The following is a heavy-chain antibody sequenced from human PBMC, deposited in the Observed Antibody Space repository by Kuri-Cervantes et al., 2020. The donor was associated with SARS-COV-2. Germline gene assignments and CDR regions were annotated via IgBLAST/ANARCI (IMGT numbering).Heavy chain of an antibody. CDR1: GYTFTGYY. D-gene: IGHD3-10*01. V-gene: IGHV1-2*04. CDR2: INPNSGGT. CDR3: ARGMVRGIIQYYYYAMDV. J-gene: IGHJ6*02. Sequence: VSVKVSCKASGYTFTGYYMHWVRQAPGQGLEWMGWINPNSGGTNYAQNFQGWVTMTRDTSISTAYMELSRLRSDDTAVYYCARGMVRGIIQYYYYAMDVWGQGTTVTVSS.